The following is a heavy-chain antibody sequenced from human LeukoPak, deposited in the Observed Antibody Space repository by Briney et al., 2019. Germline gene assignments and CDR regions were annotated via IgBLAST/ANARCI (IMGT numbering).Heavy chain of an antibody. CDR3: ARDDGFYSGSGIYQNYFDH. CDR1: GFSVSAYW. Sequence: GASLRLSCAASGFSVSAYWMSLVREPPGEGMECVANLKQDGSEKYCVDSVKGRFTIYRDNAKTSLYLQMNSLRAEDTAVYYCARDDGFYSGSGIYQNYFDHWGQGILVTVSP. V-gene: IGHV3-7*01. D-gene: IGHD3-10*01. CDR2: LKQDGSEK. J-gene: IGHJ4*02.